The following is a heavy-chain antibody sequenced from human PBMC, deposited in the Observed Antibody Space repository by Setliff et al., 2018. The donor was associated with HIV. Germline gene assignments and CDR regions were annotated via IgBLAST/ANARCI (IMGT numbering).Heavy chain of an antibody. J-gene: IGHJ4*02. V-gene: IGHV4-39*01. CDR2: IYYSGST. D-gene: IGHD6-19*01. CDR1: GGSISSSSYY. Sequence: SETLSLTCAVSGGSISSSSYYWGWIRQPPGKGLEWIGSIYYSGSTYYNPSLKSRVTISVDTSKNQFSLKLSSVTAADTAVYYCARQKGQWLVQFDYWGQGTLVTVSS. CDR3: ARQKGQWLVQFDY.